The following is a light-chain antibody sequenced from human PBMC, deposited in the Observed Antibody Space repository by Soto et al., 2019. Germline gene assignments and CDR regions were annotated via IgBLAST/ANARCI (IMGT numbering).Light chain of an antibody. V-gene: IGKV1-39*01. CDR3: QQTFSKIVT. J-gene: IGKJ4*01. Sequence: PGKAPKILIFRVSSLQSGVPGRFSGSGSGAYFSLTISSLQPEDFATYYCQQTFSKIVTFGGGTRVEI. CDR2: RVS.